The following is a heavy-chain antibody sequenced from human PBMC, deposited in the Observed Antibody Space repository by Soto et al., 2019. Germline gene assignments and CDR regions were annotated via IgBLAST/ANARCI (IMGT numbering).Heavy chain of an antibody. J-gene: IGHJ4*02. CDR2: ITGSSSYI. CDR1: GFTFSSYS. D-gene: IGHD4-4*01. Sequence: GGSLRLSCAASGFTFSSYSMNWVRQAPGQGLEWVSSITGSSSYIYYADSVKGRFTISRDNAKNSLYLQMNSLRAEDTAVYYCARDQSTVTVSDFDYWGQGTLVTVSS. CDR3: ARDQSTVTVSDFDY. V-gene: IGHV3-21*01.